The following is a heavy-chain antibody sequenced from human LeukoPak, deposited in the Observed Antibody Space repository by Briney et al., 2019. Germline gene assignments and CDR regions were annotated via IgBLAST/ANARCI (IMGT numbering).Heavy chain of an antibody. CDR3: AKGPDFDWLPYDY. D-gene: IGHD3-9*01. CDR2: ISYDGSNK. CDR1: GFTFSTYS. V-gene: IGHV3-30*18. Sequence: GGSLRLSCAASGFTFSTYSMHWVRQAPGKGLEWVAVISYDGSNKYYADSVKGRFTISRDNSKNTLYLQMNSLRAEDTAVYYCAKGPDFDWLPYDYWGQGTLVTVSS. J-gene: IGHJ4*02.